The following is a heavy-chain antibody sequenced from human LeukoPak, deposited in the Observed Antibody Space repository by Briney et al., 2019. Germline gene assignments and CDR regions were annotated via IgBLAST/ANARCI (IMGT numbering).Heavy chain of an antibody. CDR3: ARSAGYDSSGHDYYYYGMDV. D-gene: IGHD3-22*01. CDR1: GGTFSSYT. Sequence: SVRVSCKASGGTFSSYTISWVRQAPGQGLEWMGRIIPILGIANYAQKLQGRVTITADKSTSTAYMELSSLRSEDTAVYYCARSAGYDSSGHDYYYYGMDVWGQGTTVTVSS. CDR2: IIPILGIA. V-gene: IGHV1-69*02. J-gene: IGHJ6*02.